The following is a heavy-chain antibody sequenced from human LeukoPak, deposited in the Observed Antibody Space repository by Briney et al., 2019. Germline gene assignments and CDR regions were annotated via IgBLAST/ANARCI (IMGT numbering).Heavy chain of an antibody. J-gene: IGHJ5*02. D-gene: IGHD1-26*01. CDR3: ARQGGSPDWFDP. CDR2: IYYSGSA. V-gene: IGHV4-39*01. CDR1: GGAIISSAYY. Sequence: SETLSLTCTVSGGAIISSAYYWGWVRQPPGKGLGWIGSIYYSGSAYYNPSLKSRVTISVHTSKNQFSLNLTSVTATDTAVYYCARQGGSPDWFDPWGQGTLVIVSS.